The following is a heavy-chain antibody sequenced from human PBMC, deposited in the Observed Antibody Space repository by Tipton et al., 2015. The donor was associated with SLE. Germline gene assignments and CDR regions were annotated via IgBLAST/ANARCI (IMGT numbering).Heavy chain of an antibody. CDR2: IYYSGST. J-gene: IGHJ4*02. CDR1: GGSISSGGYY. Sequence: TLSLTCTVSGGSISSGGYYWSWIRQPPGKGLEWIGSIYYSGSTYYNPSLKSRVTISVDTSKNQFSLKLSSVTAADTAVYYCARGSYDFWSGYYGYWSQGAWSPSPQ. D-gene: IGHD3-3*01. V-gene: IGHV4-39*07. CDR3: ARGSYDFWSGYYGY.